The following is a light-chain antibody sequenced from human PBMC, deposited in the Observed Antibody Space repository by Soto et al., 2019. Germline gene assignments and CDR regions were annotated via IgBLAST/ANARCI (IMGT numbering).Light chain of an antibody. CDR2: GAS. Sequence: EIVLTQSPGTLSLSPGERATLSCRASQSVSSNNLAWYQQRPGQAPRVVIYGASTRATGIPERFIGSGSGKDFTLSISSLEPEACAVYYCQPYGRSPFNFDPGTKVDIK. J-gene: IGKJ3*01. CDR3: QPYGRSPFN. CDR1: QSVSSNN. V-gene: IGKV3-20*01.